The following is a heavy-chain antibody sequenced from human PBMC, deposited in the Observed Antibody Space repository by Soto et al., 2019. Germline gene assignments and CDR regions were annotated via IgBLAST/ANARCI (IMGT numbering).Heavy chain of an antibody. CDR1: GFTFSSYA. Sequence: EVQLLESGGGLVQPGGSLRLSCAASGFTFSSYAMSWVRQAPGKGLDWVSAISGSGGSTYYADSVKGRFTISRDNSKNTLYLQMNSLRAEDTAVYYCAKDHGYCSSTSCYEVGWFDPWGQGTLVTVSS. CDR2: ISGSGGST. J-gene: IGHJ5*02. CDR3: AKDHGYCSSTSCYEVGWFDP. V-gene: IGHV3-23*01. D-gene: IGHD2-2*01.